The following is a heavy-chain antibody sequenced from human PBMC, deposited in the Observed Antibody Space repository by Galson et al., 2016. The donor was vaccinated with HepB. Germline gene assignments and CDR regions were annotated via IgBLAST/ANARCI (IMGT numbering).Heavy chain of an antibody. CDR2: ITSSSSLI. Sequence: SLRLSCAVFGFNLNSYSMNWVRQAPGKGLEWISYITSSSSLIFYADSVKGQFTISRDNARNSLYLQMNILRDEDTAVYYCARVVYGSGSYYRFYDYWGQGTLVTVSS. D-gene: IGHD3-10*01. CDR1: GFNLNSYS. CDR3: ARVVYGSGSYYRFYDY. V-gene: IGHV3-48*02. J-gene: IGHJ4*02.